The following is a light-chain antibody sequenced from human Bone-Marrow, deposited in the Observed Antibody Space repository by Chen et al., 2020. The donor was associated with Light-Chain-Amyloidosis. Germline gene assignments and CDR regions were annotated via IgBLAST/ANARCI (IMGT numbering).Light chain of an antibody. CDR3: NSYTTSDTYV. Sequence: QSALPQPASVSGSPGQSITLSCTGTSGDVGAYNYVSWYQQHPGKAPKLLIYDVSNRPSGVSNRFSGSKSGNTASLTISGLQAEDEADYYCNSYTTSDTYVFGTGTEVTVL. V-gene: IGLV2-14*03. CDR2: DVS. J-gene: IGLJ1*01. CDR1: SGDVGAYNY.